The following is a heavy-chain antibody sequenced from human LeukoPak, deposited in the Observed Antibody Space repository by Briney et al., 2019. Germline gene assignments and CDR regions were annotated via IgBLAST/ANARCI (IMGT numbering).Heavy chain of an antibody. D-gene: IGHD2-15*01. CDR1: GFTFISYS. CDR2: ISSSNNYI. V-gene: IGHV3-21*01. J-gene: IGHJ6*04. Sequence: PGGSLRLSCAASGFTFISYSMNWVRQAPGKGLEWVSSISSSNNYIYYADSVKGRFIISRDNAKNSPYLQMNSLRVEDTAVYYCARDDCSGGSCLDVWGKGTTVTVSS. CDR3: ARDDCSGGSCLDV.